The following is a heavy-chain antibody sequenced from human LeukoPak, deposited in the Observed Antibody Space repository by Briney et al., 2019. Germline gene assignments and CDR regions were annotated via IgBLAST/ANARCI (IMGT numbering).Heavy chain of an antibody. CDR2: IDPSSGGT. J-gene: IGHJ3*01. CDR1: GYTFTDYY. Sequence: GASVKVSCKASGYTFTDYYMHWVRQAPGQQLEWMGWIDPSSGGTNFAQRFQGRVTMTRDTSISTAYMELRRLKSDDTAVYYRARGDYYDTSGYYYSDDFNVWGQGTMVIVSS. V-gene: IGHV1-2*02. CDR3: ARGDYYDTSGYYYSDDFNV. D-gene: IGHD3-22*01.